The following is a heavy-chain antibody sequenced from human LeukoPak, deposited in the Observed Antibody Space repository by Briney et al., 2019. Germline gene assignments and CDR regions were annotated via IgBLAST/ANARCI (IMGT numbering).Heavy chain of an antibody. V-gene: IGHV3-30*03. CDR2: ILYDGSKK. J-gene: IGHJ4*02. Sequence: PGRSLILSCAASGFTFSSYAMHWVRQAPGKGLEWVALILYDGSKKYYADSVKGRFTISRDNAKNTLYLQMNSLRAEDTAVYYCARDRTTVTTRSPGGWGQGTLVTVSS. CDR3: ARDRTTVTTRSPGG. CDR1: GFTFSSYA. D-gene: IGHD4-17*01.